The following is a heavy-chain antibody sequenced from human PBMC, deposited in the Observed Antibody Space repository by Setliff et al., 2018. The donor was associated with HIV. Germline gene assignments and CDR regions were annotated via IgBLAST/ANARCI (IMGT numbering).Heavy chain of an antibody. CDR2: IYYSGST. Sequence: SETLSLTCTVSGGSISSGDYYWSWIRQPPGKGLEWIGYIYYSGSTYYNPSLKSRVTISVDTSKNQFSLKLSSVTAADTAVYYCARVRRNSSVRGYYFDYWGQGTLVTVS. J-gene: IGHJ4*02. V-gene: IGHV4-30-4*08. CDR3: ARVRRNSSVRGYYFDY. D-gene: IGHD6-13*01. CDR1: GGSISSGDYY.